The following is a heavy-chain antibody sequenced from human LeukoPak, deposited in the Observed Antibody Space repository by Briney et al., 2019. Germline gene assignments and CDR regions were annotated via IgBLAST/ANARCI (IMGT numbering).Heavy chain of an antibody. V-gene: IGHV3-48*01. CDR2: ISGRGEAI. Sequence: PGGSLRLSCAASGFTFSNHNMDWVRQAPGKGLEWISYISGRGEAIFYADSVHGRFTISRDNAKNSIYLQMNGLTAEDTAVYYCARSPVDWYSSSSPFDYWGQGTLVTVSS. D-gene: IGHD6-6*01. CDR3: ARSPVDWYSSSSPFDY. J-gene: IGHJ4*02. CDR1: GFTFSNHN.